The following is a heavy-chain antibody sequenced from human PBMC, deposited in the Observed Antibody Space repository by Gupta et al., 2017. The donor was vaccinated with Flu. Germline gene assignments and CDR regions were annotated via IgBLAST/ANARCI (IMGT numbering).Heavy chain of an antibody. J-gene: IGHJ6*02. Sequence: QVQVVESGGGVVQPGRSLRLSCTTSGFTFSRHGFHWVRQAPGKGLEWVAAIGHDGTNKYYEDSVKGRFTISRDNAKNTLSLQMNSLRGEDTAVYYCVRDGSRATFYDYGMDVWGQGTTVTVSS. D-gene: IGHD2/OR15-2a*01. CDR1: GFTFSRHG. CDR2: IGHDGTNK. V-gene: IGHV3-33*01. CDR3: VRDGSRATFYDYGMDV.